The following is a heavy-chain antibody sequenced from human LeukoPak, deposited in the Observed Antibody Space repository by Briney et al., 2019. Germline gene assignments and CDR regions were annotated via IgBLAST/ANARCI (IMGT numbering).Heavy chain of an antibody. CDR3: ARARYRRAFDI. CDR2: IYYSGST. V-gene: IGHV4-59*01. CDR1: GGSISSYY. J-gene: IGHJ3*02. D-gene: IGHD1-26*01. Sequence: SETLSLTCTVSGGSISSYYWSWIRQPPGKGLGWIGYIYYSGSTNYNPSLKSRVTISVDTSKNQFSLKLSSVTAADTAVYYCARARYRRAFDIWGQGTMVTVSS.